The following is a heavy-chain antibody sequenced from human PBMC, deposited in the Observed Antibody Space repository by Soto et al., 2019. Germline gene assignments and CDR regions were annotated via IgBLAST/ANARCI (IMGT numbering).Heavy chain of an antibody. V-gene: IGHV1-69*02. CDR2: IIPILGIA. Sequence: QVQLVQSGAEVKKPGSSVKVSCKTSGGTFSSYTISWVRQAPGQGLEWMGRIIPILGIANYTQKCQGRVTITADKSTSTAYMELSSLRYEDKVVYYCARVSDCTNGVCYSYAFDIWGQGTMVTVSS. CDR1: GGTFSSYT. D-gene: IGHD2-8*01. CDR3: ARVSDCTNGVCYSYAFDI. J-gene: IGHJ3*02.